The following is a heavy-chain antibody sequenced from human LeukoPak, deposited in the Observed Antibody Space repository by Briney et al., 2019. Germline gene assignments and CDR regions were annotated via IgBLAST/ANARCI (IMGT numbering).Heavy chain of an antibody. CDR1: GFTLSSYS. D-gene: IGHD3-10*01. CDR2: ISSSSSYI. CDR3: ARGLPYGSGSSC. V-gene: IGHV3-21*01. Sequence: GGSLGLSCAASGFTLSSYSMNWVRQAPGKGLEWVSSISSSSSYIYYADSVKGRFTISRDNAKNSLYLQMNSLRADDTSVYYCARGLPYGSGSSCWGQGTLVTVSS. J-gene: IGHJ4*02.